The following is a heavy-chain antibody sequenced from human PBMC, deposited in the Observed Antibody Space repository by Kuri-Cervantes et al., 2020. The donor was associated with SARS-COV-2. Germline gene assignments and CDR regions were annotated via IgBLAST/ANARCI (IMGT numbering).Heavy chain of an antibody. D-gene: IGHD4-11*01. J-gene: IGHJ4*02. CDR3: AREVTTSIDY. CDR2: ISYDGSNK. Sequence: GESLKISCAAPRFTFGDYAIHWVRQAPGKGLDWVAVISYDGSNKYYADSVKGRFTISRDNSKNTLYLQMNSLRAEDTAVYYCAREVTTSIDYWGQGTLVTVSS. V-gene: IGHV3-30-3*01. CDR1: RFTFGDYA.